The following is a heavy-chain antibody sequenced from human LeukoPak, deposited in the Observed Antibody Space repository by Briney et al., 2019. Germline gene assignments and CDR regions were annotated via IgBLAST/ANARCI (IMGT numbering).Heavy chain of an antibody. CDR1: GFSVSNNY. CDR2: IYGDGST. J-gene: IGHJ3*02. CDR3: ARGGDADAFDI. Sequence: GGSLRLSCLVSGFSVSNNYVSWVRQAPGKGLQWVSNIYGDGSTYYADSVKGRFTISRDNSKNTLYLQMNSLRAEDTAVYYCARGGDADAFDIWGQGTMVTVSS. D-gene: IGHD2-2*01. V-gene: IGHV3-66*01.